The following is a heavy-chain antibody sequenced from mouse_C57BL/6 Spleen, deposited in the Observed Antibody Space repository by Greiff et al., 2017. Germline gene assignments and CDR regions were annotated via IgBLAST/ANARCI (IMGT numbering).Heavy chain of an antibody. V-gene: IGHV2-6*03. CDR2: RWSNGST. J-gene: IGHJ4*01. CDR3: AERDEASNRGTLDY. CDR1: GFSLTCYG. D-gene: IGHD6-1*01. Sequence: VQRVASGPGLVAPSQSLSITCTVSGFSLTCYGVHWVRQPPGKGLEWLVVRWSNGSTTYNSTLKSRLSISKYNSKSQVFLKMNRLQTDDTDMYDCAERDEASNRGTLDYWGQGTSVTVSS.